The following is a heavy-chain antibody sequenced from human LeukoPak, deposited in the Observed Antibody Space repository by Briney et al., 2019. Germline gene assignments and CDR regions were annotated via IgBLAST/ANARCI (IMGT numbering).Heavy chain of an antibody. J-gene: IGHJ4*02. CDR3: AWTMVRGVGFFDY. V-gene: IGHV1-2*02. CDR2: INPNSGGT. D-gene: IGHD3-10*01. CDR1: GYTFTGYY. Sequence: ASVKVSCKASGYTFTGYYMHWVRQAPGQGLEWMGWINPNSGGTNYAQKFQGRVTMTRDTSISTAYMELIRLTSDDTAVYYCAWTMVRGVGFFDYWGQGTLVTVSS.